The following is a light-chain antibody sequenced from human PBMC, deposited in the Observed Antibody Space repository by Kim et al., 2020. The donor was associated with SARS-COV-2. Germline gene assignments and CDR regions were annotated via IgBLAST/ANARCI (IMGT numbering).Light chain of an antibody. CDR1: QSVRSSY. Sequence: EIVLTQSPDILSLSPGERATLSCRASQSVRSSYLAWYQQKPGRAPRLLIYDASNRAAGIPDRFSGSGSGTDFTLTISRLEPEDFAVYYCQQFAGSPLTFGQGTKVDIK. CDR3: QQFAGSPLT. J-gene: IGKJ1*01. V-gene: IGKV3-20*01. CDR2: DAS.